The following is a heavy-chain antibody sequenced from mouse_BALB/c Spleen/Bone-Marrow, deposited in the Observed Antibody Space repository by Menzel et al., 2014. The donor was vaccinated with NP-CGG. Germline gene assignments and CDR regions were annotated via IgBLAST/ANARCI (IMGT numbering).Heavy chain of an antibody. CDR1: GFTFSSYG. CDR3: ARGYYGSSDY. D-gene: IGHD1-1*01. CDR2: INSNGGST. J-gene: IGHJ2*01. Sequence: EVQRVESGGGLVQPGGSLKLSCAASGFTFSSYGMSWVRQTPDKRLELVATINSNGGSTYYPDSVKGRFTISRDNAKNTLYLQMSSLKSEDTAMYYCARGYYGSSDYWGQGTTLTVSS. V-gene: IGHV5-6-3*01.